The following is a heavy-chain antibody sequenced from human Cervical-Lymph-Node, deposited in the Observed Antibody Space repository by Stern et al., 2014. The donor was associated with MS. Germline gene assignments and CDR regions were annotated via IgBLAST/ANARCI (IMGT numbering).Heavy chain of an antibody. CDR2: VYYSGIT. CDR3: ARGVTAVTNYVPNWCFDL. V-gene: IGHV4-39*02. CDR1: GGSITNRDY. Sequence: QLQLQESGPGLVKPSETLSLTCTVSGGSITNRDYWGWIRQSPGKGLEWIGSVYYSGITYYRPSLKRRATISIATSRNQFFLGLTSLSATDTAVYFCARGVTAVTNYVPNWCFDLWGRGTLVTVSS. D-gene: IGHD4-11*01. J-gene: IGHJ2*01.